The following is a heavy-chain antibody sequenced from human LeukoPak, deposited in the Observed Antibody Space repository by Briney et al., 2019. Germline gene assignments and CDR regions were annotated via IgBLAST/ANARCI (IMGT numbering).Heavy chain of an antibody. D-gene: IGHD6-13*01. J-gene: IGHJ4*02. Sequence: GASVKVSCKASGYTFTGYYMHWVRQAPGQGLEWMGWINPNSGGTNYAQKFQGRVTMNRETSISTAYMEMSRLRSDDTAVYYCARDKGIAAAGIDYWGQGTLVTVSS. CDR3: ARDKGIAAAGIDY. V-gene: IGHV1-2*02. CDR1: GYTFTGYY. CDR2: INPNSGGT.